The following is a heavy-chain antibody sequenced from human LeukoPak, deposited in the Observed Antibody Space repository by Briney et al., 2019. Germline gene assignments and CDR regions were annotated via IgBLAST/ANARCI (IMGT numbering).Heavy chain of an antibody. J-gene: IGHJ4*02. D-gene: IGHD6-19*01. CDR3: AKAGGYTNGWYDY. CDR1: EFTFDDYA. V-gene: IGHV3-9*01. CDR2: ISLNSASI. Sequence: PGRSLRLSCAASEFTFDDYAMHWVRQAPGKGLEWVSGISLNSASIGYADSVKGRFTISRDNAKNSLYLQMNSLRADDTALYYCAKAGGYTNGWYDYWGQGTLVTVSS.